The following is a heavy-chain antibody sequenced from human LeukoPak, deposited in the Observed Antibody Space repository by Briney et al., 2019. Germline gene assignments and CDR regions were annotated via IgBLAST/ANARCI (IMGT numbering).Heavy chain of an antibody. CDR3: ASPRSGYGSDYAFDI. CDR2: INPNSGGT. CDR1: GYTFTGYY. D-gene: IGHD5-12*01. V-gene: IGHV1-2*04. J-gene: IGHJ3*02. Sequence: ASVKVSCKASGYTFTGYYMHWVRQAPGQGLEWMGWINPNSGGTNYAQKFQGWVTMTRDTSISTAYMELSRLRSDDTAVYYCASPRSGYGSDYAFDIWGQGTMVTVSS.